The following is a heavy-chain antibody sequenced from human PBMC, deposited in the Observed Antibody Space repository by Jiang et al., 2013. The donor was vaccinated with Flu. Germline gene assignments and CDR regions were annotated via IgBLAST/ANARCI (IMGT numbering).Heavy chain of an antibody. V-gene: IGHV1-3*01. CDR2: INAGKGNX. Sequence: KPGASLKVSCKASGYTFTTYAIHWVRQAPGERLEWMGWINAGKGNXKYSQKFQGRVTVNCDTSANTAYMELSSLRSEDTAVYYCARGGVLSDFWSNYYPHGMDVWGQGTTVTVSS. CDR3: ARGGVLSDFWSNYYPHGMDV. D-gene: IGHD3-3*01. J-gene: IGHJ6*02. CDR1: GYTFTTYA.